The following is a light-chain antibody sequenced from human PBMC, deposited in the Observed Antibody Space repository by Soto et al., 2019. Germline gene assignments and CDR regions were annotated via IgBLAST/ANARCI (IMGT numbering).Light chain of an antibody. CDR1: YIGSRS. Sequence: SYELTQSPSVSVAPGKTASITCGGNYIGSRSVHWYQQRPGQAPVLIIYYDSVRPSGIPERFSGSSSGNTATLTISRAEAGDEADYYCQVWDRSSDHRVFGGGTKLTVL. V-gene: IGLV3-21*04. J-gene: IGLJ3*02. CDR2: YDS. CDR3: QVWDRSSDHRV.